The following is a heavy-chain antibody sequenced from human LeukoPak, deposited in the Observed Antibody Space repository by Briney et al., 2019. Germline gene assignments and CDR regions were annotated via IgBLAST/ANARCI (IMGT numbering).Heavy chain of an antibody. D-gene: IGHD6-19*01. V-gene: IGHV3-66*01. CDR1: GVTVGNNY. J-gene: IGHJ4*02. CDR3: ARDPPAVAANTYG. Sequence: GGSLRLSCAVSGVTVGNNYMNWVRQAPGKGLEWVSLIYSGGGTHYADSVKGRFTISRDNSKNTLYLQMYSLRVDDTAVYYCARDPPAVAANTYGWGQGTLVTVSS. CDR2: IYSGGGT.